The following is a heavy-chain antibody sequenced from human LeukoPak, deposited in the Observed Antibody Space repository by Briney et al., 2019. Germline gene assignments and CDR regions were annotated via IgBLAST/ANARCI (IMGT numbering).Heavy chain of an antibody. Sequence: GESLKISCKGSGYSFTSYWIGWVRQMPGKGLEWMGIIYPGDSDTRYSPSFQGQVTISADKSISTAYLQWSSLKASDTAMYYCARLGGYNSLYYYGMDVWGQGTTVTVSS. D-gene: IGHD5-24*01. V-gene: IGHV5-51*01. CDR1: GYSFTSYW. CDR2: IYPGDSDT. J-gene: IGHJ6*02. CDR3: ARLGGYNSLYYYGMDV.